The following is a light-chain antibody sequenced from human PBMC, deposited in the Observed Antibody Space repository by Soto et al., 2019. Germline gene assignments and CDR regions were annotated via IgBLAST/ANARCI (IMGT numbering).Light chain of an antibody. CDR2: GVS. CDR1: QSVSGTY. V-gene: IGKV3-20*01. J-gene: IGKJ4*01. CDR3: QQYGSSPLS. Sequence: EIVLTQSPGTLSLSPGERATLSCRASQSVSGTYLAWYQQKPGQAPRLLMYGVSSRATGIPDRFSGSGSGTDFTLTISRLAPEDFAVYYCQQYGSSPLSFGGGPKVEIK.